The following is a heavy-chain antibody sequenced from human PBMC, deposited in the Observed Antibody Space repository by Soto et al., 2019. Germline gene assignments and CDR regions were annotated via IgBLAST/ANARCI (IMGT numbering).Heavy chain of an antibody. D-gene: IGHD3-10*01. V-gene: IGHV4-39*01. CDR2: IYYTGST. CDR3: ERGSSFDD. Sequence: SETLSLTCTVSGCSITITSYYWGWIRQPPGKGLEWIGSIYYTGSTDYNPSVKSRVIISVDTSKNQFFLKLSSVTAGDTAGYYCERGSSFDDWGQGTLVTVSS. J-gene: IGHJ4*02. CDR1: GCSITITSYY.